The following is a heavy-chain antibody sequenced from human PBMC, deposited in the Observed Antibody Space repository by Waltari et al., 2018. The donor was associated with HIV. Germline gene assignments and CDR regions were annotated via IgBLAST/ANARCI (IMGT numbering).Heavy chain of an antibody. Sequence: QVQLQESGPGLVKTSETLSLPCPVSGYSIDSGSYWVWIRQPPGHALEWIGSSLHSGNTYYNQSLKSRLTISLDTSKNQVSLKLSSVTAADTAVYYCASGSRRGHSHGIDYWGQGTLVTVSS. CDR3: ASGSRRGHSHGIDY. J-gene: IGHJ4*02. V-gene: IGHV4-38-2*01. CDR2: SLHSGNT. CDR1: GYSIDSGSY. D-gene: IGHD5-18*01.